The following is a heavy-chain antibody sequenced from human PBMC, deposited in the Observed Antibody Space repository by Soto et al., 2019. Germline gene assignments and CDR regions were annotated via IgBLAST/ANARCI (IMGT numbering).Heavy chain of an antibody. CDR3: ARAPYYYGSGTYWVF. Sequence: QVQLVQSGAEVKKPGASVKVSCQASGYTFTSHYINWVRQTSAHGLEWMGWMRPDNGDTGYSQRFQGRVTMTRDHSIRPAYMELNILRSDDTGVYYCARAPYYYGSGTYWVFWGQGTLVSVSS. V-gene: IGHV1-8*01. CDR2: MRPDNGDT. J-gene: IGHJ4*02. D-gene: IGHD3-10*01. CDR1: GYTFTSHY.